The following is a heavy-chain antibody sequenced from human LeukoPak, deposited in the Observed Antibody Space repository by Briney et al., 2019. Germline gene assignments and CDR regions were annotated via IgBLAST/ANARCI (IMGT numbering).Heavy chain of an antibody. V-gene: IGHV4-38-2*01. CDR2: IYHSGST. CDR3: ARVRDYGSGSYYNGEVDY. D-gene: IGHD3-10*01. CDR1: GYSISSGYY. Sequence: SETLSLTCAVSGYSISSGYYWGWIRQPPGKGLEWIGSIYHSGSTYYNPSLKSRVTISVDTSENQFSLKLSSVTAADTAVYYCARVRDYGSGSYYNGEVDYWGQGTLVTVSS. J-gene: IGHJ4*02.